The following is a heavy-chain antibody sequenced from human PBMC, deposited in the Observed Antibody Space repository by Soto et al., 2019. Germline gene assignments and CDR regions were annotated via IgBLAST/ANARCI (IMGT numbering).Heavy chain of an antibody. V-gene: IGHV3-23*01. D-gene: IGHD2-15*01. CDR1: GFTFSSYA. J-gene: IGHJ4*02. CDR3: AKDLWSCSGGSCYASDY. CDR2: ISGSGGST. Sequence: SLRLSCAASGFTFSSYAMSWVRQAPGKGLEWVSAISGSGGSTYYADSVKGRFTISRDNSKNTLYLQMNSLRAEDTAVYYCAKDLWSCSGGSCYASDYWGQGTLVTVSS.